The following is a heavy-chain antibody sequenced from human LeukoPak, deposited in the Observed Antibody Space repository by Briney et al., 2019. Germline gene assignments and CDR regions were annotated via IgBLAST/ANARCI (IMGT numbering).Heavy chain of an antibody. CDR2: ISSSSYI. Sequence: GGSLRLSCAASGFTFSSYSMNWVRQAPGKGLEWVSSISSSSYIYYADSVKGRFTISRDNAKNSLYLQMNSLRAEDTAVYYCARDAGHYDILTGYYRPGAFDIWGQGTMVTVSS. CDR3: ARDAGHYDILTGYYRPGAFDI. V-gene: IGHV3-21*01. D-gene: IGHD3-9*01. J-gene: IGHJ3*02. CDR1: GFTFSSYS.